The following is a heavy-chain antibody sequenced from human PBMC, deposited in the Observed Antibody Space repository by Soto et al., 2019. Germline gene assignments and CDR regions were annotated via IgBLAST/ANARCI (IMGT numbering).Heavy chain of an antibody. J-gene: IGHJ4*02. CDR1: GFTFTNAW. D-gene: IGHD3-10*01. CDR2: ITSNTNGGTT. Sequence: EVQLVESGGGLVEPGGSLRLSCAASGFTFTNAWMNWVRQAPGKGLEWVGRITSNTNGGTTVFAAPVKGRFIISRDDSKNTLYLQMNSLKTEDTAVYYCTTRSSGTLGHWGQGTLVTVSS. V-gene: IGHV3-15*07. CDR3: TTRSSGTLGH.